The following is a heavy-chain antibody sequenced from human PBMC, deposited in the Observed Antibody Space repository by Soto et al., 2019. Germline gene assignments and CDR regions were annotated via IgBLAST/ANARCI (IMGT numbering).Heavy chain of an antibody. CDR3: ARVKLLWFGELPDY. D-gene: IGHD3-10*01. J-gene: IGHJ4*02. Sequence: GGSLRLSCAASGFTFSSYWMSWVRQAPGKGLEWVANIKQDGSEKYYVDSVKGRFTISRDNAKNSLYLQMNSLRAEDTAVYYCARVKLLWFGELPDYWDQGTLVTVSS. CDR1: GFTFSSYW. CDR2: IKQDGSEK. V-gene: IGHV3-7*01.